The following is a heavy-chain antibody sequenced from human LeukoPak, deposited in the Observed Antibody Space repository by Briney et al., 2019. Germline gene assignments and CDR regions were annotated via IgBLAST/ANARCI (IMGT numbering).Heavy chain of an antibody. J-gene: IGHJ4*02. D-gene: IGHD3-16*01. CDR2: VHSNGRT. V-gene: IGHV4-59*01. CDR1: GGSMTGYH. Sequence: SETLSLTCTVSGGSMTGYHWNWIRQPPGKGLEWIGYVHSNGRTTSSPSLRSRLTMSVDTSKNEFSLRINSMIAADTAVYYCARWGGEPHLPFDYWGQGILVSASS. CDR3: ARWGGEPHLPFDY.